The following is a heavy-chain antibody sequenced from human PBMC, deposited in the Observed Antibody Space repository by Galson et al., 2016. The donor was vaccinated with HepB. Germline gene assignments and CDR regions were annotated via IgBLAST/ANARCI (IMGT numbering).Heavy chain of an antibody. CDR3: VRETSVAGTWGGNSVDY. CDR2: ISYDGSNK. J-gene: IGHJ4*02. Sequence: SLRLSCAASGFTFSNYGMHWVHQAPGKGLEWVTMISYDGSNKYYSDSVKGRFTVSRDDSRSTLYLQMNYLRAEDTAVYYCVRETSVAGTWGGNSVDYWGQGTLVTVSP. CDR1: GFTFSNYG. V-gene: IGHV3-33*08. D-gene: IGHD4-23*01.